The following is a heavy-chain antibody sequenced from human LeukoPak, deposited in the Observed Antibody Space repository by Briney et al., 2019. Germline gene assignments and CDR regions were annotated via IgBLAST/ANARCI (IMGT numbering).Heavy chain of an antibody. CDR3: ARGSGEFYNWFDP. CDR2: MNHSGST. D-gene: IGHD1-1*01. J-gene: IGHJ5*02. V-gene: IGHV4-34*01. Sequence: SETLSLTCTIYGGSFSGYYWSWIRQPPGKGLEWIGEMNHSGSTNYNPSLKSRVTISVDTSKNQFSLKLSSVTAADTAVYYCARGSGEFYNWFDPWGQGTLVTVSS. CDR1: GGSFSGYY.